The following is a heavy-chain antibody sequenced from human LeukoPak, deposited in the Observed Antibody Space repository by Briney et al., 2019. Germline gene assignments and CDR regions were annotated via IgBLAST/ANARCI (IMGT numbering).Heavy chain of an antibody. CDR3: AREPPLSGSATVEGFDY. V-gene: IGHV3-21*01. CDR2: ISSSSSYK. J-gene: IGHJ4*02. Sequence: PGGSLRLSCAASGFTFSSYSVNWVRQAPGKGLEWVSSISSSSSYKYYADSVKGRFTISRDYAKNSLYLQMNSPRAEDTAVYYCAREPPLSGSATVEGFDYRGQGTLVTVSS. CDR1: GFTFSSYS. D-gene: IGHD1-26*01.